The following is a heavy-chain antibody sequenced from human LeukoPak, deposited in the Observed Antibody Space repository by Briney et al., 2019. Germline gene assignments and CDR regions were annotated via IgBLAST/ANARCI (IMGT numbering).Heavy chain of an antibody. CDR2: INHSGYT. CDR1: GVSFDDYY. CDR3: TRMTAGHDY. D-gene: IGHD2-21*02. J-gene: IGHJ4*02. Sequence: PSETLSLTCAVSGVSFDDYYRSWVRQTPGKGLEWIGEINHSGYTNDSPSLKSRVTLSIDTSRKQFSLNLRSVTVADTGIYYCTRMTAGHDYWGQGTLVTVSS. V-gene: IGHV4-34*01.